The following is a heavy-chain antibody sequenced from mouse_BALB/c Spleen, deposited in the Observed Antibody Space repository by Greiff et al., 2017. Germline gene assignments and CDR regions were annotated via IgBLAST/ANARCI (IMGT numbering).Heavy chain of an antibody. CDR3: TRGGPYYRYDVRAMDY. J-gene: IGHJ4*01. V-gene: IGHV1-14*01. Sequence: VQLQQSGPELVKPGASVKMSCKASGYTFTSYVMHWVKQKPGQGLEWIGYINPYNDGTKYNEKFKDKATLTSDKSSSTAYMELSSLTSEDSAVYYCTRGGPYYRYDVRAMDYWGQGTSVTVSS. CDR1: GYTFTSYV. D-gene: IGHD2-14*01. CDR2: INPYNDGT.